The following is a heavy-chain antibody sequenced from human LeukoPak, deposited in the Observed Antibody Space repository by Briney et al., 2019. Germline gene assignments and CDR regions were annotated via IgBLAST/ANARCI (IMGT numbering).Heavy chain of an antibody. V-gene: IGHV4-39*02. CDR3: ARDGPWKSDY. D-gene: IGHD1-1*01. Sequence: PSETLSLTCTVSGGSVSSSYYWGWIRQPPGKGLEWIGSICSGGNTCSNPSLASRVTISVDSSRSHFFLHLTSATAADTAVYCARDGPWKSDYWGQGTLVTVSS. CDR2: ICSGGNT. J-gene: IGHJ4*02. CDR1: GGSVSSSYY.